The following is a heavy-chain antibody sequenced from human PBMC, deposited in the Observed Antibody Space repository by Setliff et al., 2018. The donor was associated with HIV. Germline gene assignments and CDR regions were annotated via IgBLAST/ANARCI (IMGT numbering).Heavy chain of an antibody. J-gene: IGHJ3*02. Sequence: SETLSLTCTVSGGSISSYYWSWIRQPPGKGLEWIGYIYYSGSTYHNPSLKSRVTISVDTSKNQFSLKLSSVTAADTAVYYCARDLFLRLEYRVFDAFDIWGQGTMVTVSS. CDR2: IYYSGST. CDR3: ARDLFLRLEYRVFDAFDI. D-gene: IGHD3-16*01. V-gene: IGHV4-59*12. CDR1: GGSISSYY.